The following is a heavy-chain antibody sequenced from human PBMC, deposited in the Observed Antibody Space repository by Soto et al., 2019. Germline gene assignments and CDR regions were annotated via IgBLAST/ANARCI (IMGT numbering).Heavy chain of an antibody. D-gene: IGHD3-9*01. CDR3: AKAGGDFDWLFPPPPYYFDY. V-gene: IGHV3-30*18. CDR2: ISYDGSEK. J-gene: IGHJ4*02. Sequence: QVQLVVSGGGVVQPGRSLRLSCVASGFTFSSCGMHWVRQAPGQGLEWVAVISYDGSEKYYADSVEGRFTISRDNSKNTLNLQMNSLREEDTAVYYCAKAGGDFDWLFPPPPYYFDYWGQGTLVTVSS. CDR1: GFTFSSCG.